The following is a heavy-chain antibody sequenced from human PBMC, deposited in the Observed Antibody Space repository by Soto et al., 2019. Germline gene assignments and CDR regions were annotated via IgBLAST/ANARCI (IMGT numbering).Heavy chain of an antibody. CDR1: GYTFTSYA. CDR2: INADNGNT. CDR3: AREKWLVRRNDPFDI. V-gene: IGHV1-3*01. Sequence: ASVKVSCKASGYTFTSYAMHWVRQAPGQRLEWMGWINADNGNTKYSQKFQGRVTMTRDTSTNTVNMELSSLRSEDTAVYYCAREKWLVRRNDPFDIWGQGTMVTVSS. J-gene: IGHJ3*02. D-gene: IGHD6-19*01.